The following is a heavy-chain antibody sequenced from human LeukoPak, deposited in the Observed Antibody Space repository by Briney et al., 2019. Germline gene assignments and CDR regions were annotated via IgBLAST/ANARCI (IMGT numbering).Heavy chain of an antibody. V-gene: IGHV4-4*07. J-gene: IGHJ4*02. D-gene: IGHD6-19*01. Sequence: SETLSLTCTVSGDSISSSYWGWIRQPAGKGLEWIGRIHTSGSTYYSPSLKSRVTMSVDTPTNQFSLKLSSVTAADTAMYYCARVRLGRGLDCWGQGTLVTVSS. CDR3: ARVRLGRGLDC. CDR2: IHTSGST. CDR1: GDSISSSY.